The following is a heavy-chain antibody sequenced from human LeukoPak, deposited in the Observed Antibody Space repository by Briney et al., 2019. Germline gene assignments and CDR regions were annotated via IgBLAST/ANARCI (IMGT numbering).Heavy chain of an antibody. CDR1: GYTLTGYY. Sequence: ASVKVSRRASGYTLTGYYMHWVRQAPGQGLEWMGWINPNNGGTNYAQKFQGRVTMTRDTSISTAYMELSGLRSDDTAVYYCAARRWGDGYWGQGTLVTVSS. J-gene: IGHJ4*02. V-gene: IGHV1-2*02. CDR3: AARRWGDGY. D-gene: IGHD4-23*01. CDR2: INPNNGGT.